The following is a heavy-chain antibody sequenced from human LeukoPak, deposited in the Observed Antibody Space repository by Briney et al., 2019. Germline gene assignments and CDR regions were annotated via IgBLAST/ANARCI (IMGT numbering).Heavy chain of an antibody. CDR2: IWYDGSNK. D-gene: IGHD3-16*02. CDR1: GFTFSSYG. Sequence: GGSLRLSCAASGFTFSSYGMHWVRQAPGKGLEWVAVIWYDGSNKYYADSVKGRFTISRDNSKNTLYLQMNSLRAEDTAVYYCASEMITFGGVIANHDAFDIWGQGTMVTVSS. V-gene: IGHV3-33*01. CDR3: ASEMITFGGVIANHDAFDI. J-gene: IGHJ3*02.